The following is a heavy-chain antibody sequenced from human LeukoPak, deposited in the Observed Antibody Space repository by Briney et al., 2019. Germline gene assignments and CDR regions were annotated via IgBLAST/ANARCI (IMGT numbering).Heavy chain of an antibody. CDR3: ARQRGLPGAIDY. J-gene: IGHJ4*02. CDR2: IYHSGST. CDR1: GYSISSGYF. Sequence: SETLSLTCAVSGYSISSGYFWAWIRQPPGKGLEWIGSIYHSGSTSYKPSLKRRVTISGDTSKKQLSMKVSSVTPADTAVYYCARQRGLPGAIDYWGQGTLVTVFS. D-gene: IGHD7-27*01. V-gene: IGHV4-38-2*01.